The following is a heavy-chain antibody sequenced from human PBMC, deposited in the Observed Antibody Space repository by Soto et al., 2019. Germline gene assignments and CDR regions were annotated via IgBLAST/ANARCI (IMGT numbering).Heavy chain of an antibody. CDR3: ARRSYNVDIVATAHAAYGMDV. Sequence: SVKVSCKASGGTFSSYAISWVRQAPGQGLEWMGGIIPIFGTANYAQKFQGRVTITADESTSTAYMELSSLRSEDTAVYYCARRSYNVDIVATAHAAYGMDVWGQGTTVTVS. V-gene: IGHV1-69*13. D-gene: IGHD5-12*01. CDR2: IIPIFGTA. J-gene: IGHJ6*02. CDR1: GGTFSSYA.